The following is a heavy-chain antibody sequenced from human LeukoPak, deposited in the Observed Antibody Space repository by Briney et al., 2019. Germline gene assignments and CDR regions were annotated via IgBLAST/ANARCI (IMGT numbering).Heavy chain of an antibody. CDR1: GYSFTSYW. CDR2: IDPSDSYT. V-gene: IGHV5-10-1*01. D-gene: IGHD3-10*01. CDR3: ASRSRFGIIMVRGVTENYFDY. J-gene: IGHJ4*02. Sequence: GESLRISCKGSGYSFTSYWISWVRQMPGKGLEWMGRIDPSDSYTNYSPSFQGHVTISADKSISTAYLQWSSLKASDTAMYYCASRSRFGIIMVRGVTENYFDYWGQGTLVTVSS.